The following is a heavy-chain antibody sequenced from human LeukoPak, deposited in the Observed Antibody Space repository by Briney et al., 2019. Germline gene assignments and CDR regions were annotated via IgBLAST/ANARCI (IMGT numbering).Heavy chain of an antibody. J-gene: IGHJ4*02. CDR3: AREMEGFDY. V-gene: IGHV3-7*01. D-gene: IGHD2-8*01. CDR1: GFTFSRYW. CDR2: IKQDGSEK. Sequence: GGSLRLSCAASGFTFSRYWISWVRQAPGKGLEWVANIKQDGSEKSYVDSVKGRFTISRDNAKNSLYLQMDSLRAEDTAVYYCAREMEGFDYWGQGSLVTVSS.